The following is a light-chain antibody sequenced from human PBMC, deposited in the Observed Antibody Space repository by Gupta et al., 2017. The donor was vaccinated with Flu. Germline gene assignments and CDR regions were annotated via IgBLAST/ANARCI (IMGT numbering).Light chain of an antibody. CDR2: GAS. J-gene: IGKJ4*01. CDR3: QQDCSSPCT. Sequence: EIVLTQSPGTLSLSPGERATLSCRASQSVSSSYLAWYQQKPGQAPRLLIYGASSRATGIPDRFSGSGSGTDFTLTISRLEPEDVAVYYCQQDCSSPCTFGRGTKVEIK. V-gene: IGKV3-20*01. CDR1: QSVSSSY.